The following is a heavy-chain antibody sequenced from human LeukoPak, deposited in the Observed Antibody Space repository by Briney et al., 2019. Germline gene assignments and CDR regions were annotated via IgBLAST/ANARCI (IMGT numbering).Heavy chain of an antibody. Sequence: SETLSLTCTVSGGSISSYYWSWIRQPAGKGLEWIGRIYTSGSTNYNPSLKSRVTMSVDTSKNQFSLKLSSVTAADTAVYYCAREPLSIAAQNWFDPWGQGTLVTVSS. CDR3: AREPLSIAAQNWFDP. CDR1: GGSISSYY. D-gene: IGHD6-6*01. CDR2: IYTSGST. J-gene: IGHJ5*02. V-gene: IGHV4-4*07.